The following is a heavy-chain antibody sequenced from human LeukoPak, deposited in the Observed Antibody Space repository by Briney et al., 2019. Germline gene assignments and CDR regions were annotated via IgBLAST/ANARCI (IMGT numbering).Heavy chain of an antibody. D-gene: IGHD2-2*02. CDR2: ISSSSSYI. V-gene: IGHV3-21*01. J-gene: IGHJ5*02. CDR1: GFTFSSYS. CDR3: ARDSGCSSTSCYTWEVGWFDP. Sequence: PGGSLRLSCAASGFTFSSYSMNWVRQAPGKGLGWVSSISSSSSYIYYADSVKGRFTISRDNAKNSLYLQMNSLRAEDTAVYYCARDSGCSSTSCYTWEVGWFDPWGQGTLVTVSS.